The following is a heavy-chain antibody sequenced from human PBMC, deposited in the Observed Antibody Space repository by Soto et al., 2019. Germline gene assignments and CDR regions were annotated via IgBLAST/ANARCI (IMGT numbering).Heavy chain of an antibody. J-gene: IGHJ2*01. D-gene: IGHD6-19*01. Sequence: EVQLLESGGGLVQPGGSLRLSCAASGFTFSTYTMSWVRQAPGKGVGCVSAISGTGGSSSYTDSVKGRFTISRDNSKNTLSLQMDSLRAEDTARYYCAKRAVAGRNWYFDLWGRGTLVTVSS. V-gene: IGHV3-23*01. CDR3: AKRAVAGRNWYFDL. CDR2: ISGTGGSS. CDR1: GFTFSTYT.